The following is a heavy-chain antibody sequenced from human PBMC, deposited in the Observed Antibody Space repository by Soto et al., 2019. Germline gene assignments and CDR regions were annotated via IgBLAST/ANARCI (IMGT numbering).Heavy chain of an antibody. CDR1: GFTFSSYA. V-gene: IGHV3-23*01. CDR2: ISGSGGSP. J-gene: IGHJ4*02. D-gene: IGHD6-19*01. Sequence: GGSLRLSCAASGFTFSSYAMNWVRQAPGKGLEWVSTISGSGGSPYSADSVKGRFTISRDNSKNTLYLQMNSLRSEDTAIYYCAKEGTSGWYYLDYWGQGTLVTVSS. CDR3: AKEGTSGWYYLDY.